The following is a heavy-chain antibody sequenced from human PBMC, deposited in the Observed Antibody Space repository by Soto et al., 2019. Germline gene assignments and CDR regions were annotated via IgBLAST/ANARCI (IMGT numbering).Heavy chain of an antibody. V-gene: IGHV3-33*01. CDR3: ARDEGYCSSTSCSNLFDY. CDR1: GFTFSSYG. J-gene: IGHJ4*02. D-gene: IGHD2-2*01. Sequence: GGSLRLSCAASGFTFSSYGMHWVRQAPGKGLEWVAVIWYDGSNKYYADSVKGRFTISRDNSKNTLYLQMNSLRAEDTAVYYCARDEGYCSSTSCSNLFDYWGQGTLVTVSS. CDR2: IWYDGSNK.